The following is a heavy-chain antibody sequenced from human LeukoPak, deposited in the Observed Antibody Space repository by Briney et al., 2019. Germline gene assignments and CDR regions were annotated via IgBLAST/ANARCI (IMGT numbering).Heavy chain of an antibody. D-gene: IGHD3-3*01. CDR2: ISGSGGST. Sequence: GRSLRLSCAASGFTFSSYAMSWVRQAPGKGLEWVSAISGSGGSTYYADSVKGRFTISRDNSKNTLYLQMNSLRAEDTAVYYCAREYDFWSGYYTHFDYWGPGTLVTVSS. V-gene: IGHV3-23*01. CDR3: AREYDFWSGYYTHFDY. CDR1: GFTFSSYA. J-gene: IGHJ4*02.